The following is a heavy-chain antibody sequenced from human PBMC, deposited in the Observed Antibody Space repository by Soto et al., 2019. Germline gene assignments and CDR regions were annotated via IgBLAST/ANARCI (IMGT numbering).Heavy chain of an antibody. Sequence: EVHLVESGGGLVKPGGSLRLSCAASGFTFSNYTMNWVRQAPGKGLEWVSSISRSSRNIYYADSVKGRFTISRDNAKNGLYLHMNSLRAGDTALYYCARDLKVAGTNSYYYYGMDVWGQGTTVTVSS. CDR3: ARDLKVAGTNSYYYYGMDV. D-gene: IGHD6-19*01. CDR2: ISRSSRNI. V-gene: IGHV3-21*01. CDR1: GFTFSNYT. J-gene: IGHJ6*02.